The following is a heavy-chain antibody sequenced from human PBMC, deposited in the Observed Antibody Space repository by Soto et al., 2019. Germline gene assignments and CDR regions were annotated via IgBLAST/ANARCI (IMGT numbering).Heavy chain of an antibody. CDR1: GGSISSYY. Sequence: KTSETLSLTCTVSGGSISSYYWSWIRQPPGKGLEWIGYIYYSGSTNYNPSLKSRVTISVDTSKNQFSLKLSSVTAADTAVYYCARTTITTRDFQRWGQGTLVTV. D-gene: IGHD4-17*01. CDR3: ARTTITTRDFQR. CDR2: IYYSGST. J-gene: IGHJ1*01. V-gene: IGHV4-59*01.